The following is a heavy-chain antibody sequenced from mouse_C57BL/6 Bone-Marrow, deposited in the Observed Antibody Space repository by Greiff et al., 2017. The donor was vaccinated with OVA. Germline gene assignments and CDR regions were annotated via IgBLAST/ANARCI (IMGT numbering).Heavy chain of an antibody. CDR1: GYAFTNYL. J-gene: IGHJ4*01. CDR3: ARRWLLDAMDY. V-gene: IGHV1-54*01. Sequence: VQLQQSGAELVRPGTSVKVSCKASGYAFTNYLIEWVKQRPGQGLEWIGVINPGSGGTNYKEKFKGKATLTADKSSSTAYMQLSSLTSEDSAVYFCARRWLLDAMDYWGQGTSVTVSS. D-gene: IGHD2-3*01. CDR2: INPGSGGT.